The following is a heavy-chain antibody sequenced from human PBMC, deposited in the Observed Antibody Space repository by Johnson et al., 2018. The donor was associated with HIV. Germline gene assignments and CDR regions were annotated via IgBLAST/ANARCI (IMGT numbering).Heavy chain of an antibody. CDR1: GFTFSNHA. D-gene: IGHD6-19*01. J-gene: IGHJ3*02. Sequence: QVQLVESGGGVVQPGRSLRLSCAASGFTFSNHAMHWVRQAPGKGLEWVAVISYDGSNKYYADSVKGRFTISRDNSKNTLYLQMNSLRAEDTAVYYCARESRGSGWGIDAFDIWGQGTMVTVSS. CDR3: ARESRGSGWGIDAFDI. V-gene: IGHV3-30-3*01. CDR2: ISYDGSNK.